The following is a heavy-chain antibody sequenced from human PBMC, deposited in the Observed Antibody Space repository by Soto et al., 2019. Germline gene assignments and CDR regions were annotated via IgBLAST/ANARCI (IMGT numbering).Heavy chain of an antibody. Sequence: GASVKVSCKASGGTFSSYAISWVRQAPGQGLEWMGGIIPIFGTANYAQKFQGRVTITADKSTSTAYMELSSLRSEDTAVYYCARGFVVVPAAIRGYYYGMDVWGQGTTVTVSS. D-gene: IGHD2-2*02. J-gene: IGHJ6*02. V-gene: IGHV1-69*06. CDR2: IIPIFGTA. CDR3: ARGFVVVPAAIRGYYYGMDV. CDR1: GGTFSSYA.